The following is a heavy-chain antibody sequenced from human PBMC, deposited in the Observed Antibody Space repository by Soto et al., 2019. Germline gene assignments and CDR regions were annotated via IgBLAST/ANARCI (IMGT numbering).Heavy chain of an antibody. D-gene: IGHD4-17*01. J-gene: IGHJ3*02. CDR2: IYYSGST. V-gene: IGHV4-59*01. CDR1: GVSISSYY. CDR3: ARYATTVTFDI. Sequence: SETLSLTCTVSGVSISSYYWSWIRQPPGKGLEWIGYIYYSGSTNYNPSLKSRVTISVDTSKNQFSLKLSSVTAADTAVYYCARYATTVTFDIWGQGTMVTVSS.